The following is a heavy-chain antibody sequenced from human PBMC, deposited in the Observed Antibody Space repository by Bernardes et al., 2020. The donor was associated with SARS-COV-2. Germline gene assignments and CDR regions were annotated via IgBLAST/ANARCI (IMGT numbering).Heavy chain of an antibody. Sequence: ASVKVSCKTSGYLFSTYGLAWVRQAPGQGLDWLGWISAYNQDTNIAQKFQGRVTMTTDTSTNTAYMELRSLRPDDTAVYYCARDRPNFRPSTTTLDYWGQGTLVTVSS. CDR2: ISAYNQDT. V-gene: IGHV1-18*04. D-gene: IGHD1-1*01. CDR3: ARDRPNFRPSTTTLDY. J-gene: IGHJ4*02. CDR1: GYLFSTYG.